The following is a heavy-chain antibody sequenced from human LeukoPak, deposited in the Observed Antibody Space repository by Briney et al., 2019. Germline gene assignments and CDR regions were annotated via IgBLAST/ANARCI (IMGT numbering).Heavy chain of an antibody. CDR1: GGSVSSGSYY. CDR3: ARVRYSSGWYEDY. Sequence: SSETLSLTCTVSGGSVSSGSYYWRWIRQPPGKGLEWIGYIYYSGSTKYNPSLKSRVPISVDTSKNQFSLKLSSVTAADTAVYYCARVRYSSGWYEDYWGQGTLVSVSS. V-gene: IGHV4-61*01. CDR2: IYYSGST. D-gene: IGHD6-19*01. J-gene: IGHJ4*02.